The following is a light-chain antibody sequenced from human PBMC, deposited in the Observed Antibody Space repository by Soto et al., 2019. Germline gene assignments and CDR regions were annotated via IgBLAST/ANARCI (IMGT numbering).Light chain of an antibody. CDR2: EGS. Sequence: QSVLTQPASVSGSPEQSITISCTGTSSDVWAYNLVSWYQQHPGKAPRLIIYEGSKRPSGISHRFSGSKSDNTASLTISGLRAEDEAHYHCCSYAGSRTFVFGGGTKVPVL. J-gene: IGLJ2*01. V-gene: IGLV2-23*01. CDR3: CSYAGSRTFV. CDR1: SSDVWAYNL.